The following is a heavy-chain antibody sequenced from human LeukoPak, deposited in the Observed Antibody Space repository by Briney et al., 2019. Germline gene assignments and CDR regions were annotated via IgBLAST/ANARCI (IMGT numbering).Heavy chain of an antibody. CDR3: ARTHGIVGATFFDY. J-gene: IGHJ4*02. CDR1: GGSISRGDYY. Sequence: SETLSLTCTVSGGSISRGDYYWRWVRQPPGTGLEWSGYIYYSGSTYYNPSLKSRVAISLDTSKNQFSLQLISVTAADTAVYYCARTHGIVGATFFDYWGQGTLVTVSS. D-gene: IGHD1-26*01. CDR2: IYYSGST. V-gene: IGHV4-30-4*08.